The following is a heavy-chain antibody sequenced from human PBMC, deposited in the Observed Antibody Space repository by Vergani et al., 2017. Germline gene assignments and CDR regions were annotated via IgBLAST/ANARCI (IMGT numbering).Heavy chain of an antibody. V-gene: IGHV5-10-1*01. CDR3: ARHATRRGYYYYGMDV. J-gene: IGHJ6*02. D-gene: IGHD2-15*01. CDR1: GYSFTSYW. Sequence: EVQLVQSGAEVKKPGESLRISCKGSGYSFTSYWISWVRQMPGKGLEWMGRIDPSDSYTNCSPSFQGHVTISSDKSISTAYLQWSSLKASDTAMCYCARHATRRGYYYYGMDVWGQGTTVTVSS. CDR2: IDPSDSYT.